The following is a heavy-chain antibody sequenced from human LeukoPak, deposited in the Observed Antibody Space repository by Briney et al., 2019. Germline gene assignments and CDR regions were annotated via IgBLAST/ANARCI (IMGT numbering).Heavy chain of an antibody. CDR1: GDSVSSKSAA. D-gene: IGHD1-26*01. V-gene: IGHV6-1*01. Sequence: SQTLSLTCAISGDSVSSKSAAWNWIRQSPSRGLEWLGRTYYRSKWYNDYAVSVKSRININADTSKNQFSLQLNSVTPEDTAVYYCARKDEVGTTWSWFDPWGQGTPVTVSS. J-gene: IGHJ5*02. CDR3: ARKDEVGTTWSWFDP. CDR2: TYYRSKWYN.